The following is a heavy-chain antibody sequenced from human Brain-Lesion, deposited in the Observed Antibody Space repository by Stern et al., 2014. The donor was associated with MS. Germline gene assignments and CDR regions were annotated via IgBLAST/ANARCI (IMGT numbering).Heavy chain of an antibody. V-gene: IGHV1-45*02. J-gene: IGHJ4*02. D-gene: IGHD4-17*01. CDR1: GNTFTNRY. Sequence: VQLVESGAEVKKTGSSVKVSCQASGNTFTNRYLHWVRQAPGQAIERMGWITPFTGNTNYAQNFQDRVTITMDRSMSTAYMDLSSLRSDDTAIYFCAEGGSYGFVYWGQGTLVTVSS. CDR2: ITPFTGNT. CDR3: AEGGSYGFVY.